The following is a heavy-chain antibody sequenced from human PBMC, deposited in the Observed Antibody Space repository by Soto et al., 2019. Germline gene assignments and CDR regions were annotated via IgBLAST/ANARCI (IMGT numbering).Heavy chain of an antibody. V-gene: IGHV3-11*06. J-gene: IGHJ3*02. CDR2: ISSSSSYT. CDR1: GFTFSDYY. CDR3: ARDLLSSQDAFDI. D-gene: IGHD2-2*01. Sequence: GGSLRLSCAASGFTFSDYYMSWVRQAPGKGLEWVSSISSSSSYTYYADSVKGRFTISRDNAKNSLYLQMNSLRAEDTAVYYCARDLLSSQDAFDIWGQGTMVTVSS.